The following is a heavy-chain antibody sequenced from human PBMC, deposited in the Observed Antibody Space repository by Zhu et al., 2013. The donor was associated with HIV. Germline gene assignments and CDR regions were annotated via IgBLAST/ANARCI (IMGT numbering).Heavy chain of an antibody. Sequence: QVQLVQSGAEVKKPGSSVKVSCKASGGTFSSYAISWVRQAPGQGLEWMGGIIPIFGTANYAQKFQGRVTITADESTSTAYMELSSLRSEDTAVYYCARGIQAPEELPYYYGMDVWGQGTTVTVSS. D-gene: IGHD1-7*01. CDR2: IIPIFGTA. V-gene: IGHV1-69*01. CDR3: ARGIQAPEELPYYYGMDV. J-gene: IGHJ6*02. CDR1: GGTFSSYA.